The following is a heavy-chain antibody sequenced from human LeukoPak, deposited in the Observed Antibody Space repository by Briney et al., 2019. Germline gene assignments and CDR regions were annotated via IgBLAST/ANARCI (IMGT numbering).Heavy chain of an antibody. CDR2: IYYRGST. D-gene: IGHD1-26*01. V-gene: IGHV4-39*07. CDR3: AREGELLYYFDY. Sequence: SETLSLTCTVSGGSISSSSDYWGWIRQPPGKGLEWIGSIYYRGSTYYNPSLKSRVTISVDTSKHQSSLKLSSLTAADTAVYYCAREGELLYYFDYWGQGTLVTVSS. J-gene: IGHJ4*02. CDR1: GGSISSSSDY.